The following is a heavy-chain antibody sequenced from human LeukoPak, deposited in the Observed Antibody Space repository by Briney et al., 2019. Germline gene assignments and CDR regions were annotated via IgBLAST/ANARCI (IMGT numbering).Heavy chain of an antibody. CDR1: GFTFSNFG. J-gene: IGHJ4*02. CDR2: ISSLSGTI. CDR3: AKEGPLVAATLTDY. V-gene: IGHV3-48*01. Sequence: PGGSLRLSCAASGFTFSNFGMNWVRQAPGEGLEWVSYISSLSGTIYYADSVKGRFTISRDNSKNTLYLQMNSLRAEDTAVYYCAKEGPLVAATLTDYWGQGTLVTVSS. D-gene: IGHD2-15*01.